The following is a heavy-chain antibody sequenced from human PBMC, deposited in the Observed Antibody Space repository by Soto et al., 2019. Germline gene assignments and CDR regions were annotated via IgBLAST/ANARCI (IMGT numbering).Heavy chain of an antibody. CDR3: ARGGPLYYFDY. CDR2: ISYDGSNK. CDR1: GFTFSSYA. J-gene: IGHJ4*02. Sequence: QVQLVESGGGVVQPGRSLRLSCAASGFTFSSYAMHWVRQAPGKGLEWVAVISYDGSNKYYADSVKGRFTISRDNSKNTLYLQMNSLRAEDTAVYYCARGGPLYYFDYWGQGTLVTVSS. D-gene: IGHD3-16*01. V-gene: IGHV3-30-3*01.